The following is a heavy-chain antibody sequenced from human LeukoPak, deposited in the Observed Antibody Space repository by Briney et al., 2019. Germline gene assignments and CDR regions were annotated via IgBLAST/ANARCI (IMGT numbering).Heavy chain of an antibody. J-gene: IGHJ4*02. Sequence: QPGGSLRLSCAASGFTFRNHAMNWVRQAPGKGLEWVSVISGSGETTYHADSVKGRFTISRDNSQNTLYLQMSSLRGEDTALYYCAKDRGMVGASVRAFDYWGQGTLVTVSS. CDR3: AKDRGMVGASVRAFDY. CDR1: GFTFRNHA. D-gene: IGHD1-26*01. V-gene: IGHV3-23*01. CDR2: ISGSGETT.